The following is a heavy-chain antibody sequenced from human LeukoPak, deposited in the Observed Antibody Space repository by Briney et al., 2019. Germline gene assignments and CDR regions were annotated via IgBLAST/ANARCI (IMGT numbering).Heavy chain of an antibody. CDR2: ISNDGSRK. CDR1: GFTFSRHG. CDR3: ARDRGYYDSSGYLTY. D-gene: IGHD3-22*01. Sequence: AGGSLRLSCAPSGFTFSRHGMHWVRQAPGKGLEWVAIISNDGSRKYYAHSVEGRFTISRDNSKNTLYLQMNSPRAEDTAVYYCARDRGYYDSSGYLTYWGQGTLVTVSS. V-gene: IGHV3-30*03. J-gene: IGHJ4*02.